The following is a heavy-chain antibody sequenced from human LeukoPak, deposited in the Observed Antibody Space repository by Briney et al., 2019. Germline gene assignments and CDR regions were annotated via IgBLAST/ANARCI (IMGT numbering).Heavy chain of an antibody. J-gene: IGHJ4*02. V-gene: IGHV1-69*04. CDR1: GGTFSSYA. CDR3: ARDRAYARRDGYTPPLSIDY. Sequence: VASVKVSCKASGGTFSSYAISWVRQAPGQGLEWMGRIIPILGIANYAQKFQGRVTITADKSTSTAYMELSSLRSEDTAVYYCARDRAYARRDGYTPPLSIDYWGQGTLVTVSS. CDR2: IIPILGIA. D-gene: IGHD5-12*01.